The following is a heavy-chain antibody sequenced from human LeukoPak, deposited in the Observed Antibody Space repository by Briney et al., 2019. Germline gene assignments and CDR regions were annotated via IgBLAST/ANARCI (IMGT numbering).Heavy chain of an antibody. Sequence: GGSLRLSCAASGFTVSNKYMTWVRQAPGKGLEWVSVIYSGGSTYYADSVKGRFTISRDNSKNTLYLQMNSLRAEDTAVYYCARVRTDTFDPWGQGTLVTVSS. CDR3: ARVRTDTFDP. CDR1: GFTVSNKY. CDR2: IYSGGST. V-gene: IGHV3-66*01. J-gene: IGHJ5*02. D-gene: IGHD3-9*01.